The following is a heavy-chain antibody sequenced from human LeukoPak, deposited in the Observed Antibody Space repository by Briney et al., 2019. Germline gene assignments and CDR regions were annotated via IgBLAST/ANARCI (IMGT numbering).Heavy chain of an antibody. D-gene: IGHD4-17*01. CDR3: AKGHSDYGTGFDL. CDR1: GFTFSDFA. V-gene: IGHV3-23*01. CDR2: ISSSGGST. Sequence: GGSLRLSCAASGFTFSDFAMSWVRQAPGKGLECVSVISSSGGSTYSADSVKARFTISRDNSKNTLYPQMNSLTADDTAVYYCAKGHSDYGTGFDLWGQGTLVTVPS. J-gene: IGHJ4*02.